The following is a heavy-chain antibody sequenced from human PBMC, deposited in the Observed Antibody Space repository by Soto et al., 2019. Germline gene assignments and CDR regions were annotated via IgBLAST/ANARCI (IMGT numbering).Heavy chain of an antibody. D-gene: IGHD4-17*01. CDR1: GGSFSGYY. J-gene: IGHJ4*02. CDR2: INHSGST. CDR3: ARLRIRGRPGLQMTTVTTGFDY. Sequence: SETLSLTCAVYGGSFSGYYWSWIRQPPGKGLEWIGEINHSGSTNYNPSLKSRVTISVDTSKNQFSLKLSSVTAADTAVYYCARLRIRGRPGLQMTTVTTGFDYWGQGTLVTVSS. V-gene: IGHV4-34*01.